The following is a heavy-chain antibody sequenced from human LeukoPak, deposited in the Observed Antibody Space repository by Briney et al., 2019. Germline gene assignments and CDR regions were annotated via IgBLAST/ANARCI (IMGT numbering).Heavy chain of an antibody. CDR1: GASITSTYW. V-gene: IGHV4-4*02. J-gene: IGHJ4*02. D-gene: IGHD6-13*01. CDR2: IHDSGST. CDR3: ATRATAGPW. Sequence: SETLSLTCAVSGASITSTYWSTWVRQPPGKGLEWIGEIHDSGSTNYNPSLTSRVTMSVDKSKNQFSLNLTSVTAADTAVYYCATRATAGPWWGQGTLVTVSS.